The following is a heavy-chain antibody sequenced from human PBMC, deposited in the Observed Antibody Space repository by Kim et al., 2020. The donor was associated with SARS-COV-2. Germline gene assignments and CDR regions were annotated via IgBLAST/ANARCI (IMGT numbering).Heavy chain of an antibody. V-gene: IGHV3-9*01. J-gene: IGHJ6*02. CDR3: AKSGWDDILTGYYRIGYYYGMDV. CDR1: GFTFDDYA. Sequence: GGSLRLSCAASGFTFDDYAMHWVRQAPGKGLEWVSGISWNSGSIGYADSVKGRFTISRDNAKNSLYLQMNSLRAEDTALYYCAKSGWDDILTGYYRIGYYYGMDVWGQGTTVTVSS. D-gene: IGHD3-9*01. CDR2: ISWNSGSI.